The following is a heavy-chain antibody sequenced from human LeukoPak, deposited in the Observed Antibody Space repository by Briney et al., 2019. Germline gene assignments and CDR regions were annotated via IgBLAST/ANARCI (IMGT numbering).Heavy chain of an antibody. D-gene: IGHD2-21*01. CDR3: ARSFLLSSKGALDI. J-gene: IGHJ3*02. CDR1: GGSISSYY. CDR2: IYYSGST. Sequence: SETLSLTRTVSGGSISSYYWSWIRQPPGKGLEWIGYIYYSGSTNYNPSLKSRVTISVDTSKNQLSLKLSSVTAADTAVYYCARSFLLSSKGALDIWGQGTMVTVSS. V-gene: IGHV4-59*01.